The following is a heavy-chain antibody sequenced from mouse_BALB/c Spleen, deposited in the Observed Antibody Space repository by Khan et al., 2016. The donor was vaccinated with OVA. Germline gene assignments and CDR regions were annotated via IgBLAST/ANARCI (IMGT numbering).Heavy chain of an antibody. J-gene: IGHJ2*01. CDR2: INPHIGET. Sequence: VQLKESGPELVKPGASVKISCKASGYSFTGYFMNWVKQSHGKSLEWIGRINPHIGETFYNPKFKDKATSTADESSSTAHIELRSLASEDSAVYYCARIYYSDFDYWGQGTTLTVSS. CDR1: GYSFTGYF. V-gene: IGHV1-20*02. D-gene: IGHD2-12*01. CDR3: ARIYYSDFDY.